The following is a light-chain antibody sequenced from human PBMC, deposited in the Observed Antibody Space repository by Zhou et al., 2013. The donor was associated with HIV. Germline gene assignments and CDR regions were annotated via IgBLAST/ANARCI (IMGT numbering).Light chain of an antibody. J-gene: IGKJ2*01. Sequence: EFVLTQSPGTLSLSPGEKATLSCRASQPINSNYFAWYQQKPGQVPRLLIYGISRRATGTPDRFSGGGSGTDFTLTISRLEPEDLAVYYCQQYGSSPFTFGQGTKLEI. V-gene: IGKV3-20*01. CDR1: QPINSNY. CDR2: GIS. CDR3: QQYGSSPFT.